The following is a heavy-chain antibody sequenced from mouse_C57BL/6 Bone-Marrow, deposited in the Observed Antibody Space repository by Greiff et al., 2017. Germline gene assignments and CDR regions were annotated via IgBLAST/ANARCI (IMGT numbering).Heavy chain of an antibody. Sequence: EVKLVESEGGLVQPGSSMKLSCTASGFTFSDYYMAWVRQVPDKGLEWVANINYDGSSTYYLDSLKSRFSISRDNAKNILYLQMSSLKSEDTATYYCARASSRGYAMDYWGQGTTVTVSS. CDR1: GFTFSDYY. CDR2: INYDGSST. D-gene: IGHD6-1*01. J-gene: IGHJ4*01. V-gene: IGHV5-16*01. CDR3: ARASSRGYAMDY.